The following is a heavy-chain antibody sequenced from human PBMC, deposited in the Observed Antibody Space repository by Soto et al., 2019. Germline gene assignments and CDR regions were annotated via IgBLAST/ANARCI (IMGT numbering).Heavy chain of an antibody. V-gene: IGHV3-74*01. CDR3: ARGAGYCSSTSCSPNPPWFDP. CDR1: GFTFSSYW. D-gene: IGHD2-2*01. CDR2: INSDGSST. Sequence: GGSLRLSCAASGFTFSSYWMHWVRQAPGKGLVWVSRINSDGSSTSYADSVKGRFTISRDNAKNTLYLQMNSLRAEDTAVYYCARGAGYCSSTSCSPNPPWFDPWGQGTLVTVSS. J-gene: IGHJ5*02.